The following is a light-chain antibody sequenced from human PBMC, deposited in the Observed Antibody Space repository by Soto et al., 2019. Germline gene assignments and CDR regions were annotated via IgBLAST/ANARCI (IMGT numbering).Light chain of an antibody. CDR2: EVT. Sequence: SVLTQPPSASGTPGQRVTISCSGSSSNIGSNYVYWYQQHPGKAPKLLIYEVTNRPSGVSNRFSGSKSGNPASLTISGLQAEDEANYYYQSYTTPSNTVFATGPKATVL. CDR3: QSYTTPSNTV. J-gene: IGLJ1*01. CDR1: SSNIGSNY. V-gene: IGLV1-47*01.